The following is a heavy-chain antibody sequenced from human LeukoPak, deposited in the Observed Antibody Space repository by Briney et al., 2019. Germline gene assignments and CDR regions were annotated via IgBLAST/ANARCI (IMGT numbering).Heavy chain of an antibody. J-gene: IGHJ4*02. CDR2: IYYSGST. D-gene: IGHD3-22*01. Sequence: SETLSLTCTVSGGSISSSSYYWGWIRQPPGKGLEWIGSIYYSGSTYYNPSLKSRVTMSVDTSKNQFSLKLSSVTAADTAVYYCARGRGGDSSGYYSTPYYFDYRGQGTLVTVSS. CDR3: ARGRGGDSSGYYSTPYYFDY. CDR1: GGSISSSSYY. V-gene: IGHV4-39*07.